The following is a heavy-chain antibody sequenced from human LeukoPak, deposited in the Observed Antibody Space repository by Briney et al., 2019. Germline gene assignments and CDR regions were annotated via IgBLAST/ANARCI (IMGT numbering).Heavy chain of an antibody. Sequence: ASVKVSCKASGYTFTRYDINWVRQATGQGLEWMGWMNPNSGNTGYAQKFQGRVTMTRNTSISTAYMELSSLRSEDTAVYYCARDRPYYDILTGYLYGMDVWGQGTTVTVSS. CDR2: MNPNSGNT. V-gene: IGHV1-8*01. J-gene: IGHJ6*02. D-gene: IGHD3-9*01. CDR3: ARDRPYYDILTGYLYGMDV. CDR1: GYTFTRYD.